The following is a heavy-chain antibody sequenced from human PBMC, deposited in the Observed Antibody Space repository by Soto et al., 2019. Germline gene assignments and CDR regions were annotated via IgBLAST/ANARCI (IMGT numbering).Heavy chain of an antibody. J-gene: IGHJ6*02. V-gene: IGHV1-69*13. Sequence: SVKVSCKASGGTFSSYAISRVRQARGQGLEWMGGVIPIFGTANYAQKFQGRVTITADESASTAYMELSSLKYEDTAFYYCATGAPGSGMDYHHGMDGWGQGTTVSASS. CDR3: ATGAPGSGMDYHHGMDG. CDR1: GGTFSSYA. CDR2: VIPIFGTA. D-gene: IGHD3-10*01.